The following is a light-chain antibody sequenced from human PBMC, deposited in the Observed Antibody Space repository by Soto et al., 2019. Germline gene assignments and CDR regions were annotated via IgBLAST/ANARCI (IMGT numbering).Light chain of an antibody. J-gene: IGKJ1*01. V-gene: IGKV1-5*01. CDR3: QQYYRYPWT. Sequence: DIQMTQSPSTLYASEGDRVTKTCRASHTINSFLAWYQQTPGKAPKLLIYDASSLQSGVPSRFSGGGSGTEFTLTISSLQPDDFATFHCQQYYRYPWTFGQGTKV. CDR1: HTINSF. CDR2: DAS.